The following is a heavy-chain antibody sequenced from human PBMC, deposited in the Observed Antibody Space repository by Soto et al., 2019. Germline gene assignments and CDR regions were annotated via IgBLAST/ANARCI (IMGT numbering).Heavy chain of an antibody. J-gene: IGHJ5*02. CDR1: GYTFSNYG. V-gene: IGHV1-18*01. Sequence: ASVKVSCKTSGYTFSNYGITWVRQAPVQALEWLGWISLYSDGTNYAQKFQGRVSMTTDTSTTTAYMELRSLRSDDTAVYYCARVVPGAEAWFGPWGQGTLVTVSS. CDR3: ARVVPGAEAWFGP. CDR2: ISLYSDGT. D-gene: IGHD1-26*01.